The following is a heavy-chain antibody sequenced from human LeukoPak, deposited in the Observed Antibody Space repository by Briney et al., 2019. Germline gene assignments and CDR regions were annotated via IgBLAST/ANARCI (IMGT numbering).Heavy chain of an antibody. D-gene: IGHD3-22*01. V-gene: IGHV1-3*03. CDR3: ARATYYYDSSGYSNLQYYFDY. CDR2: INAGNGNT. CDR1: GYTFTSCA. J-gene: IGHJ4*02. Sequence: GASVKVSCKASGYTFTSCAMHWVRQAPGQRLEWMGWINAGNGNTKYSQEFQGRVTITRDTSASTAYMELSSLRSEDMAVYYCARATYYYDSSGYSNLQYYFDYWGQGTLVTVSS.